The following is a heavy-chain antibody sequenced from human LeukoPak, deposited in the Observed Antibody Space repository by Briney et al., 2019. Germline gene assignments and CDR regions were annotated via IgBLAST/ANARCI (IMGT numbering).Heavy chain of an antibody. Sequence: SVKVSCKASGGTFSSYAISWVRQAPGQGLEWMGRIIPILGMANYAQKFQGRVTITADKSTSTAYMELSSLRSEDTAVYYCARDMVREVITLPPRMDVWGQGTTVTVSS. V-gene: IGHV1-69*04. J-gene: IGHJ6*02. CDR2: IIPILGMA. CDR1: GGTFSSYA. D-gene: IGHD3-10*01. CDR3: ARDMVREVITLPPRMDV.